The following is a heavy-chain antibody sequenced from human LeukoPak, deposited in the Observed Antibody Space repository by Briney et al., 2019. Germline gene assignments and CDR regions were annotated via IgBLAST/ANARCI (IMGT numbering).Heavy chain of an antibody. V-gene: IGHV4-39*07. J-gene: IGHJ4*02. CDR2: IYYSGTT. CDR1: GGSISSTGYY. CDR3: ARDGRW. D-gene: IGHD5-24*01. Sequence: SETLSLTCTVSGGSISSTGYYWGWIRQPPGKGLEWIGSIYYSGTTYYNPSLKSRVTMSVDTSKDQFSLKLTSVTAADTAVYYCARDGRWWGQGTLVTVSS.